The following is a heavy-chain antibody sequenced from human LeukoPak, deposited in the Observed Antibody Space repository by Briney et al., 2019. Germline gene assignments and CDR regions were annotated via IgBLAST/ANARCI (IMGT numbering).Heavy chain of an antibody. CDR2: IYTSGST. CDR1: GGSISSYY. J-gene: IGHJ6*03. CDR3: ARQYSSSVFGRANYYYYYMDV. Sequence: SETLSLTCTVSGGSISSYYWSWIRQPPGKGLEWIGYIYTSGSTNYNPSLKSRVTISVDTSKNRFSLKLSSVTAADTAVYYCARQYSSSVFGRANYYYYYMDVWGKGTTVTVSS. V-gene: IGHV4-4*09. D-gene: IGHD6-6*01.